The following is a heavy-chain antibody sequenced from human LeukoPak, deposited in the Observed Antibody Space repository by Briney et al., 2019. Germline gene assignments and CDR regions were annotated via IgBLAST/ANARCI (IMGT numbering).Heavy chain of an antibody. CDR3: AKDARYSSSWADY. CDR1: GFTFSSYG. J-gene: IGHJ4*02. D-gene: IGHD6-13*01. CDR2: ISGSGGST. V-gene: IGHV3-23*01. Sequence: GGTLRLSCAASGFTFSSYGMSWVRQAPGKGLKWVSAISGSGGSTYYADSVKGRFTISRDNSKNTLYLQMNSLRAEDTAVYYCAKDARYSSSWADYWGQGTLVTVSS.